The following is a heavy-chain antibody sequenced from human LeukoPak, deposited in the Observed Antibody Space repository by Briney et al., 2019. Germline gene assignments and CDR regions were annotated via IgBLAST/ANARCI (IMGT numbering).Heavy chain of an antibody. Sequence: GGSLRLSCAASGFTFSSYWMSWVRQAPGKGLEWVANIKQDGSVKYYVDSVKGRFTISRDNAKNSLYLQMNSLRAEDTAVYYCARGSYYYDSSGYYYFDYWGQGTLVTVSS. J-gene: IGHJ4*02. V-gene: IGHV3-7*01. CDR2: IKQDGSVK. CDR1: GFTFSSYW. CDR3: ARGSYYYDSSGYYYFDY. D-gene: IGHD3-22*01.